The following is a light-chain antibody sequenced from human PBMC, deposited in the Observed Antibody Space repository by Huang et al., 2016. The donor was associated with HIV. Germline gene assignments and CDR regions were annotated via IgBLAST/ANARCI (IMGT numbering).Light chain of an antibody. CDR3: QQCYSSPQT. CDR1: QSVYSSSTSKAY. V-gene: IGKV4-1*01. Sequence: DIIMTQSPASLAVSLGGRATHNCRSSQSVYSSSTSKAYMAWFQQKPGQPPKLLLFWASTRDSGVPDRFSGCGSGTDFTLTISNLEAEDAAIYYCQQCYSSPQTFGQGTRVEVK. CDR2: WAS. J-gene: IGKJ1*01.